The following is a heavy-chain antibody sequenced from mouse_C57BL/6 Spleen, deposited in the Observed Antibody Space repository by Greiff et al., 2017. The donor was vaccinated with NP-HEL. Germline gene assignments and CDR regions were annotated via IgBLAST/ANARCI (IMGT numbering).Heavy chain of an antibody. V-gene: IGHV1-82*01. J-gene: IGHJ2*01. CDR3: ARRVYYYGSSPLDY. Sequence: QVQLQQSGPELVKPGASVKISCKASGYAFSSSWMNWVKQRPGTGLEWIGRIYPGDGDTNYNGKFKGKATLTADKSSSTAYMQLSSLTSEDSAVYFCARRVYYYGSSPLDYWGQGTTLTVSS. CDR1: GYAFSSSW. D-gene: IGHD1-1*01. CDR2: IYPGDGDT.